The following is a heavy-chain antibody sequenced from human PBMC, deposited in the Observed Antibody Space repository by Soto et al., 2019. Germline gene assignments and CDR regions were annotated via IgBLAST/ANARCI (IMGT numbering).Heavy chain of an antibody. CDR1: GGSISSAGHN. Sequence: QVQLQESGPGLVKPSQTLSLTCTVSGGSISSAGHNWSWIRQHPGKGLEWIGYIYYSGSTYYNPSLKSRVTTSXXXSXXQFSLKLSSVTAADTAVYYCARYGTGTYYPTTFDYWGQGTLVTVSS. CDR2: IYYSGST. V-gene: IGHV4-31*03. CDR3: ARYGTGTYYPTTFDY. J-gene: IGHJ4*02. D-gene: IGHD3-10*01.